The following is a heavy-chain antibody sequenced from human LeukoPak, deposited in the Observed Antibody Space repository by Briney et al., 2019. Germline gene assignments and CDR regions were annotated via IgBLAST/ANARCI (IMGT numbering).Heavy chain of an antibody. J-gene: IGHJ4*02. Sequence: PGGSLRLSCAASGFTFNNYSVNWVRQAPGKGLEWISYIGSSSLIIYYADSVKGRFTISRENAKNTLYLQLNSLRAEDTAVYYCAKDRVVGAFRGQGTLVTVSS. V-gene: IGHV3-48*04. D-gene: IGHD1-26*01. CDR3: AKDRVVGAF. CDR1: GFTFNNYS. CDR2: IGSSSLII.